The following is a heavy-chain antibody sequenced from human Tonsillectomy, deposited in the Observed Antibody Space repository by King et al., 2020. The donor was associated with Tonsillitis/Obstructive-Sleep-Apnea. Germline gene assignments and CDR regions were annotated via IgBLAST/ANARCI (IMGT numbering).Heavy chain of an antibody. D-gene: IGHD2-8*01. V-gene: IGHV4-34*01. Sequence: HVQLQQWGAGLLKSSETLSLTCAGGSFNGFYWSWIRQPPGKGLEWIGEIYHTASISYNPSLKSRVTMSVDTSKNHLSLKLSSVTAADTAVYYCARVFCTTGGCYRPFDNWGPGTLVTVSS. J-gene: IGHJ4*02. CDR1: GSFNGFY. CDR3: ARVFCTTGGCYRPFDN. CDR2: IYHTASI.